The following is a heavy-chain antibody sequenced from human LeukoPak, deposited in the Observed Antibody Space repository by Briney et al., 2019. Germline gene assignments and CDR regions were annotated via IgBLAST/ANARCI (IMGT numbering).Heavy chain of an antibody. V-gene: IGHV3-21*01. CDR3: ARVYGSGSYVAFDY. J-gene: IGHJ4*02. Sequence: GGSLRLSCAASGFTFSRYSMNWVRQAPGKGLEWVSSISSSSSYIYYADSVKGRFTISRDNAKNSLYLQMNSLRAEDTAVYYCARVYGSGSYVAFDYWGQGTLVTVSS. D-gene: IGHD3-10*01. CDR2: ISSSSSYI. CDR1: GFTFSRYS.